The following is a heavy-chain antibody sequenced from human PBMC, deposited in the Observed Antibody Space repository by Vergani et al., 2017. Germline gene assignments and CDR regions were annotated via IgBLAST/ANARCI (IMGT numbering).Heavy chain of an antibody. CDR3: AREGGRGSYPRMGWFDP. Sequence: QVQLVESGGGVVQTGRSLRLSCAASGFTFSSYGMHWVRQAPGKGLEWVAVIWYDGSNKYYADSVKGRFTISRDNSKNTLYLQMNSLRAEDTAVYYCAREGGRGSYPRMGWFDPWGQGTLVTVSS. CDR2: IWYDGSNK. J-gene: IGHJ5*02. CDR1: GFTFSSYG. V-gene: IGHV3-33*01. D-gene: IGHD1-26*01.